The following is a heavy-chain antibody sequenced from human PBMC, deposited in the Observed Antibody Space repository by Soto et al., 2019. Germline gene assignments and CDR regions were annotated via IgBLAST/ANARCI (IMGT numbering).Heavy chain of an antibody. D-gene: IGHD3-10*01. Sequence: QVQLVQSGAEVKKPGSSVKVSCKASGGTFSSYAISWVRQAPGQGLEWMGGIIPIFGTANYGQKFQGRVTMTAEESTSTAYMELSSLRSEDTAVYYCARGQPHYYGSGSNDYWGQGTLVTVSS. V-gene: IGHV1-69*01. CDR1: GGTFSSYA. CDR2: IIPIFGTA. J-gene: IGHJ4*02. CDR3: ARGQPHYYGSGSNDY.